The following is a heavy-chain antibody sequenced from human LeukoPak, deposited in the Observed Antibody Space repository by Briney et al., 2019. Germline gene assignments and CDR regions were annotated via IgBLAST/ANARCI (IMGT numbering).Heavy chain of an antibody. D-gene: IGHD6-13*01. Sequence: ASVKVSCKASGYTFATYGFCWVRQAPGHGLEGMGWISANSGKTDYAQKFQGRVTMTTDASTTTPYMELRSLRPDDTALYFCAKVAGDRMDHWGQGTLLTVSS. CDR3: AKVAGDRMDH. CDR1: GYTFATYG. J-gene: IGHJ4*02. V-gene: IGHV1-18*01. CDR2: ISANSGKT.